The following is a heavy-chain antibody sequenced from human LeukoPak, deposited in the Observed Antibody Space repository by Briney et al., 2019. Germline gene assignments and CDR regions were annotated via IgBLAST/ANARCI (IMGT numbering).Heavy chain of an antibody. V-gene: IGHV5-51*01. CDR3: ARHDPVEMATID. D-gene: IGHD5-24*01. J-gene: IGHJ4*02. Sequence: GESLKISCKGSGYRFTSYWIGWVRQMPGKGLEGMGIIYPGDSDTRYSPSFQGQVTISADKSTSTADLQWSSLKASDTAMYYCARHDPVEMATIDWGQGTLVTVSS. CDR2: IYPGDSDT. CDR1: GYRFTSYW.